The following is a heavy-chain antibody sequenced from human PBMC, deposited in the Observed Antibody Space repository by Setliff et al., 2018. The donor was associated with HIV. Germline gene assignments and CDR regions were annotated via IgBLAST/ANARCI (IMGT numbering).Heavy chain of an antibody. CDR1: EYSFTNNW. V-gene: IGHV5-51*01. CDR3: IRRRRAPGTADLESY. D-gene: IGHD2-21*02. J-gene: IGHJ4*02. Sequence: GESLKISCKGSEYSFTNNWIGWVRQMPGKGLEGMGVIYPGDSTISYGPSFQGQVTISADRSITTAYLQWSRRTTSDTATYYCIRRRRAPGTADLESYWGQGTLVTVSS. CDR2: IYPGDSTI.